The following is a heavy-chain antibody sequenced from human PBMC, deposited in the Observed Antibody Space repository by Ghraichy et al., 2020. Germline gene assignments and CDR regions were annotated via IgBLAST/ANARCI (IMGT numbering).Heavy chain of an antibody. J-gene: IGHJ3*02. Sequence: SETLSLTCTVSGGSISSSSYYWGWIRQPPGKGLEWIGSIYYSGSTYYNPSLKSRVTISVDTSKNQFSLKLSSVTAADTAVYYCARRTRSDIVLMVYALDAFDIWGQGTMVTVSS. CDR3: ARRTRSDIVLMVYALDAFDI. D-gene: IGHD2-8*01. CDR1: GGSISSSSYY. V-gene: IGHV4-39*01. CDR2: IYYSGST.